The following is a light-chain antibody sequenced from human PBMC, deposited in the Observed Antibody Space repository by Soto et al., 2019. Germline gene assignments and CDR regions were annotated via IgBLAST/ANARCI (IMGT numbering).Light chain of an antibody. Sequence: DIQMTQSPSTLSASVGDRVTITCRASQSISCWLAWFQQKPGKAPKLLIYKASSLRSGVPSRFSGSGSGTEFTLTISSLQPDDFATYYCQQYNSYSYTFGQGTKLEIK. V-gene: IGKV1-5*03. CDR2: KAS. J-gene: IGKJ2*01. CDR3: QQYNSYSYT. CDR1: QSISCW.